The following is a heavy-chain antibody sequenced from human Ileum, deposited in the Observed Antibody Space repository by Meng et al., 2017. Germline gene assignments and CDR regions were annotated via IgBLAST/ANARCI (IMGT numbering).Heavy chain of an antibody. J-gene: IGHJ4*01. CDR2: IIPVFGTA. Sequence: SVKVSCKASGGTFRSYAFSWVRQAPGQGLEWKGGIIPVFGTANYAQKFQGRVTITADKSTSTAYMELSSLRSEDTAVYYCAKVSDYYDSSGYYIDYWGHGTRVNVVS. CDR1: GGTFRSYA. D-gene: IGHD3-22*01. V-gene: IGHV1-69*06. CDR3: AKVSDYYDSSGYYIDY.